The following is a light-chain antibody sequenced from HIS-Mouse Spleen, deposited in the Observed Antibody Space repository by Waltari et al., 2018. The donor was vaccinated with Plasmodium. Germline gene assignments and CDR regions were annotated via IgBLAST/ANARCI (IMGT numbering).Light chain of an antibody. CDR3: MQALQTPPT. Sequence: DIVMTQSPLSLPVTPGEPASISCRSSQSLLHSNGYNYLDWDLQKPGQSPQLLIYLGSNRASGVPDRFSGSGSGTDFTRKISRVEAEDVGVYYCMQALQTPPTFGQGTKLEIK. J-gene: IGKJ2*01. CDR1: QSLLHSNGYNY. CDR2: LGS. V-gene: IGKV2-28*01.